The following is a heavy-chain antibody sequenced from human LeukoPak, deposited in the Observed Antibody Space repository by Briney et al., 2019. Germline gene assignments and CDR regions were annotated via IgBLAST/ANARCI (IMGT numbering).Heavy chain of an antibody. J-gene: IGHJ5*02. Sequence: GGSLRLSCAASGFTFSSYGMSWVRQAPGKGLEWVAFIRYDGSNKYYADSVKGRFTISRDNSKNTLYLQMNSLRAEDTAVYYCASMDRGYYDSSGYHNWFDPWGQGTLVTVSS. D-gene: IGHD3-22*01. V-gene: IGHV3-30*02. CDR3: ASMDRGYYDSSGYHNWFDP. CDR2: IRYDGSNK. CDR1: GFTFSSYG.